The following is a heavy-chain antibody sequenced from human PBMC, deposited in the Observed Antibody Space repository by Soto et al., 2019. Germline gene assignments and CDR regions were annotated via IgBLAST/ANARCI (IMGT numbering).Heavy chain of an antibody. D-gene: IGHD5-12*01. CDR2: IHNSGIT. CDR3: ATYIEGGSGRGY. CDR1: GGSITTYH. Sequence: QVQLQESGPGLVKPSETLSLTCTISGGSITTYHWSWIRQPPGKGLEWIGYIHNSGITNYNPSLHSRVSIPADTSKNHFSLKLTSVTASDTAVYYCATYIEGGSGRGYWGQGHLVTVSS. J-gene: IGHJ4*02. V-gene: IGHV4-59*08.